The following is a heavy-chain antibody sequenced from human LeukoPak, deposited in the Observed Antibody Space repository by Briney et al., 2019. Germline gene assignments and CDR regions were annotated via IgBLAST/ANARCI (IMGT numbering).Heavy chain of an antibody. D-gene: IGHD3/OR15-3a*01. CDR2: ISGSGDTT. CDR3: ARDPIPSSRDYYYYYYYMDV. J-gene: IGHJ6*03. Sequence: GGTLRLSCAASGFTFSNCGMSWVRQAPGKGLEWVSTISGSGDTTYYADSVKGRFTISRDNSKNTLYLQMNSLRAEDTAVYYCARDPIPSSRDYYYYYYYMDVWGKGTTVTVSS. V-gene: IGHV3-23*01. CDR1: GFTFSNCG.